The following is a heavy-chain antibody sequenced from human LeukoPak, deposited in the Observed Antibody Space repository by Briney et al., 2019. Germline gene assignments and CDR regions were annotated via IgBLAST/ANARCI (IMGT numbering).Heavy chain of an antibody. D-gene: IGHD3-22*01. J-gene: IGHJ6*02. CDR3: ANAIGPMIVVVDYYYGMDV. Sequence: GGSLKLSCVGSGFTFSNYYMYWVRQAPGKGLVWVSRIKNAGTDTIYADSVKGRFTVSRDNAKNTLYLQMNSLRAEDTAVYYCANAIGPMIVVVDYYYGMDVWGQGTTVTVSS. CDR2: IKNAGTDT. V-gene: IGHV3-74*01. CDR1: GFTFSNYY.